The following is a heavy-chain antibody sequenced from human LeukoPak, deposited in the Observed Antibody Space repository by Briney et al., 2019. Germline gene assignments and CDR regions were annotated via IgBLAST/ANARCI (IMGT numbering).Heavy chain of an antibody. CDR3: AKDGRFTYAHDAFEI. D-gene: IGHD5-18*01. J-gene: IGHJ3*02. V-gene: IGHV3-23*01. CDR1: GFTFSMYA. Sequence: PGGSLRLSCAASGFTFSMYAMSWVRQAPGKGLEWVSGMSARSGDTYYADSMKGRFTISRDNSNNMLYLEMNSLTAEDTALYHCAKDGRFTYAHDAFEIWGQGTTVTVSS. CDR2: MSARSGDT.